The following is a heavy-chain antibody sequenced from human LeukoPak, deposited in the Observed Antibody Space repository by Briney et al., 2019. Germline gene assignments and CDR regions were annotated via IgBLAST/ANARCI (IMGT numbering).Heavy chain of an antibody. CDR2: ISNDGSKK. V-gene: IGHV3-30*18. CDR3: AKDRYSYAFEYSDS. J-gene: IGHJ4*02. CDR1: GFTFSSYG. D-gene: IGHD5-18*01. Sequence: GGSLRLSCAASGFTFSSYGMHWVRQTPGKGLDWVAVISNDGSKKYYADSVKGRFTISRHNSKNTLSLQVSSLRTEDTAVYYCAKDRYSYAFEYSDSWGQGTLVTVSS.